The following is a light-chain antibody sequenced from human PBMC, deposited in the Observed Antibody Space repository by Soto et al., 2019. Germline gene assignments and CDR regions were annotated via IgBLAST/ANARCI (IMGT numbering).Light chain of an antibody. CDR2: DVS. Sequence: QSVLTQPASVSGSPGQSITISCTGTSSDVGGYNYVSWYQQHPGKAPKLMFYDVSNRPSGVSNRFSGSKSGNTASLTISGLQAEDEANYYCSSYTTSSTLVVFGGGTQLTVL. J-gene: IGLJ2*01. CDR3: SSYTTSSTLVV. V-gene: IGLV2-14*03. CDR1: SSDVGGYNY.